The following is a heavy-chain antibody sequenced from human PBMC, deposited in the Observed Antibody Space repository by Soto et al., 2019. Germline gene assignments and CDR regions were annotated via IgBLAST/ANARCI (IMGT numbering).Heavy chain of an antibody. J-gene: IGHJ6*02. CDR2: ISYDGSNK. Sequence: PGGSLRLSCAASGFTFGSYAMHWVRQAPGKGLEWVAVISYDGSNKYYADSVKGRFTISRDNSKNTLYLQMNSLRAEDTAVYYCATAVSIFGVVTQKFPQSSSGMDVWGQGTTVTVSS. CDR1: GFTFGSYA. V-gene: IGHV3-30-3*01. D-gene: IGHD3-3*01. CDR3: ATAVSIFGVVTQKFPQSSSGMDV.